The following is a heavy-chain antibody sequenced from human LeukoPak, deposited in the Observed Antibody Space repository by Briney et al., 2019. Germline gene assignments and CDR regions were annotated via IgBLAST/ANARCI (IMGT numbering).Heavy chain of an antibody. D-gene: IGHD2-21*01. CDR2: IFYSGRT. Sequence: SETLSLTCSVSGDSISSSSHYWGWIRQPPGKGLEWIGSIFYSGRTYYTPSLKSRVTMSLDTSKNQFSLRLTSVTATDTAVYYCARQIAVVEPTDPNWFDSWGQGTLVTVSS. V-gene: IGHV4-39*07. CDR3: ARQIAVVEPTDPNWFDS. J-gene: IGHJ5*01. CDR1: GDSISSSSHY.